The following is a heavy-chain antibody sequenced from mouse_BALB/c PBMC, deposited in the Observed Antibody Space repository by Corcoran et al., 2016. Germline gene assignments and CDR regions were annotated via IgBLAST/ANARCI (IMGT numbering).Heavy chain of an antibody. J-gene: IGHJ4*01. V-gene: IGHV9-3-1*01. CDR3: ARSHYGYAIDY. Sequence: QIQLVQSGPELKKHGETVKISCKASGYTFTNYGMNWVKQAPGKGLKWMGWINTYTGEPTYADDFKGRFACSLETSASTAYLQINNLKNEDTATYFCARSHYGYAIDYWGQGTSVTVSS. CDR1: GYTFTNYG. CDR2: INTYTGEP. D-gene: IGHD1-1*01.